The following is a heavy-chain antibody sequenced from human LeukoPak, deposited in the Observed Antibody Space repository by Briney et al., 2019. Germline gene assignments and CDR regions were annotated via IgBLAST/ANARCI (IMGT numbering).Heavy chain of an antibody. D-gene: IGHD1-20*01. CDR3: ARSITGTLFDY. V-gene: IGHV4-38-2*01. CDR2: IYHSGST. Sequence: SETLSLTCAVSGYSISCGYYWGWIRQPPGKGLEWIGSIYHSGSTYYNPSLKSRVTISVDTSKNQFSLKLSSVTAADTAVYYCARSITGTLFDYWGQGTLVTVSS. J-gene: IGHJ4*02. CDR1: GYSISCGYY.